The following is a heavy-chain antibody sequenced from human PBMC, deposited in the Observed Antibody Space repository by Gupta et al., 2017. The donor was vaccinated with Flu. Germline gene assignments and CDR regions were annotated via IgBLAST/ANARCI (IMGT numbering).Heavy chain of an antibody. D-gene: IGHD1-26*01. CDR2: ISDDGATK. Sequence: QVQLVESGGGVVQPGRSLRLSCSASGFIFGQYAMHWVRQAPGKGLEWVASISDDGATKYYTDSVKGRFTSSRDNSKNTVFVQMDSLRPEDTAVYYCARSVGAAIRGNYCDYWGQGTRVTVSS. CDR3: ARSVGAAIRGNYCDY. V-gene: IGHV3-30-3*01. CDR1: GFIFGQYA. J-gene: IGHJ4*02.